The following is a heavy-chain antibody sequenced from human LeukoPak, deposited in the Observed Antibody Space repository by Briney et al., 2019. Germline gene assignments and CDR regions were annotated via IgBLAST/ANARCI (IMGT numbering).Heavy chain of an antibody. J-gene: IGHJ5*02. CDR3: ARGHMLTGYYNFAWFDP. V-gene: IGHV3-13*01. D-gene: IGHD3-9*01. CDR1: GFTFSSYD. Sequence: PGRSLRLSCAASGFTFSSYDMHWHRQATGKGLEWCSAIGTAGDTYYPGSPKGRFTISRENAKNSLYLQMNSLRAEDTAVYYCARGHMLTGYYNFAWFDPWGQGTLVTVSS. CDR2: IGTAGDT.